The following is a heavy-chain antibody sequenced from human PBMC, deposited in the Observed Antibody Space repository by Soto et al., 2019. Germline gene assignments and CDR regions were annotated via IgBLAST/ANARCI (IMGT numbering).Heavy chain of an antibody. D-gene: IGHD3-10*01. CDR1: GYTFTSYA. J-gene: IGHJ4*02. CDR3: ARVYYGSGSYPY. Sequence: ASVKVSCKASGYTFTSYAMHWVRQAPGQRLEWMGWINAGNGNTKYSQKFQGRVTITRDTSASTAYMELSSLRSEDTAVYYCARVYYGSGSYPYWGQGTLVTVSS. CDR2: INAGNGNT. V-gene: IGHV1-3*01.